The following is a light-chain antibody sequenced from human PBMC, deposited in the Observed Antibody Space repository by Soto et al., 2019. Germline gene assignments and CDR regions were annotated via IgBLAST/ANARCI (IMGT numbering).Light chain of an antibody. CDR3: QQYGTLIT. CDR2: GAS. V-gene: IGKV3-20*01. CDR1: QRVGNTY. J-gene: IGKJ5*01. Sequence: EIVLTQSPGTLSLSPGERATLSCRASQRVGNTYLAWYQQKPGQAPRLLISGASSRATDIPDRFSGSGSGTDFTLTISRLEPEDFAVYYCQQYGTLITFGQGTRLEIK.